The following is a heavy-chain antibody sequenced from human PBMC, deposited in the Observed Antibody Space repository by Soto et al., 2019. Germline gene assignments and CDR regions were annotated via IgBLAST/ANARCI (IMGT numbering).Heavy chain of an antibody. CDR3: ARQRGYCSGGSCPCDY. CDR1: GGSISSNSYY. V-gene: IGHV4-39*01. CDR2: IYYSGST. Sequence: SEPLSLTCTVSGGSISSNSYYWGCIRQPPGKGLEWIGSIYYSGSTYYNPSLKSRVTISVDTSKNQFSLKLSSVTAADTAVYYCARQRGYCSGGSCPCDYWGQGTLVTVSS. D-gene: IGHD2-15*01. J-gene: IGHJ4*02.